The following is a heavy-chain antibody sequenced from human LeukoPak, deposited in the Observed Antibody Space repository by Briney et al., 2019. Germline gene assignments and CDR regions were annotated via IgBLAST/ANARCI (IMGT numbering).Heavy chain of an antibody. CDR3: ARRAGDYSHPYDY. CDR1: GFTFSSYS. Sequence: GGSLRLSCAASGFTFSSYSMSWVRQAPGKGLEWVSFIYSGGSTYYTDSVKGRFTISRDNSKNTLYLQMNSLRAEDTAVYYCARRAGDYSHPYDYWGQGILVTVSS. CDR2: IYSGGST. V-gene: IGHV3-53*01. D-gene: IGHD3-22*01. J-gene: IGHJ4*02.